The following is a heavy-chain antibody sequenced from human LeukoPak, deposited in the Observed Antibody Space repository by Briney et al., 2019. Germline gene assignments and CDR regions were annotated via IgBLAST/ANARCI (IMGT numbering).Heavy chain of an antibody. CDR3: AIPWGLGYCSGGRRCWAFDI. CDR1: GRSISSSSYY. D-gene: IGHD2-15*01. J-gene: IGHJ3*02. Sequence: SDTLSLTCSVSGRSISSSSYYWGWIRQPPAKGLEWFGSCYYSGSIYYNPSLKSRVTISVDTSKNQFSLQLSPVTAADTAVYYCAIPWGLGYCSGGRRCWAFDIWGQGTMVTVSS. V-gene: IGHV4-39*07. CDR2: CYYSGSI.